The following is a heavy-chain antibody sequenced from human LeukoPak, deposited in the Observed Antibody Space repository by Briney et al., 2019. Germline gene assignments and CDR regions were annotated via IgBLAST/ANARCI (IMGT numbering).Heavy chain of an antibody. D-gene: IGHD1-26*01. CDR3: ARVREWELTLDY. J-gene: IGHJ4*02. CDR1: GGSISSSSYY. CDR2: IYYSGST. V-gene: IGHV4-39*07. Sequence: SETLSLTCTVSGGSISSSSYYWGWIRQPPGKGLEWIGSIYYSGSTYYNPSLKSRVTISVDTSKNQFSLKLSSVTAADTAVYYCARVREWELTLDYWGQGTLVTVSS.